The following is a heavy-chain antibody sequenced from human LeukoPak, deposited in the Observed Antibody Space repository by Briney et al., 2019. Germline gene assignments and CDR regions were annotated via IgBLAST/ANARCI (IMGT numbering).Heavy chain of an antibody. CDR2: IWDDGSNK. Sequence: GGSLRLSCAASGFTFSRNGMHWVRQAPGKGLEWVAVIWDDGSNKYYADSAKGRFTISRDNSKNMLYLQMNGLRGEDTAVYYCARADYHYGMEVWGQGTTVSVSS. CDR3: ARADYHYGMEV. V-gene: IGHV3-33*01. J-gene: IGHJ6*02. CDR1: GFTFSRNG.